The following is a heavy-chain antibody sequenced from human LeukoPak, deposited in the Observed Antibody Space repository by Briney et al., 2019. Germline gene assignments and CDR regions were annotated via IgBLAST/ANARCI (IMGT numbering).Heavy chain of an antibody. V-gene: IGHV1-8*03. CDR1: GYAFTSYD. CDR2: MNPNSGNT. CDR3: ARAQVPAAYLRTNWFDP. Sequence: ASVKVSCKASGYAFTSYDINWVRQATGQGLEWMGWMNPNSGNTGYARKFQGRVTITRNTSISTAYMELSSLRSEDTAVYYCARAQVPAAYLRTNWFDPWGQGTLVTVSS. D-gene: IGHD2-2*01. J-gene: IGHJ5*02.